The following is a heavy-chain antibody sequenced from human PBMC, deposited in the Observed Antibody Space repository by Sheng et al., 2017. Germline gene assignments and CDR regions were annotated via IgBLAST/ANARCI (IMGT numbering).Heavy chain of an antibody. D-gene: IGHD5-12*01. CDR3: ARSVAMINRYDY. J-gene: IGHJ4*01. CDR1: GFTFSNYW. CDR2: IKPDGSEK. Sequence: EVQLVESGGALVQPGGSLRLSCAASGFTFSNYWMTWVRQAPGKGLEWVANIKPDGSEKYYVDSVRGRFTISRDNAENALYLQMNSLRADDTALYYCARSVAMINRYDY. V-gene: IGHV3-7*01.